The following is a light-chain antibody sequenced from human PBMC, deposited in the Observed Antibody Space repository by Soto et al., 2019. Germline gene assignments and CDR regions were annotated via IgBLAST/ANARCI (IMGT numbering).Light chain of an antibody. CDR2: GAS. J-gene: IGKJ4*01. CDR1: QNVSSSY. Sequence: EIVLTQSPGTLSLSPGERATLSCRASQNVSSSYLAWYQQKPGQAPRLLIYGASSRATGIPDRFSASGSGTDFTLIISRLEPEDFAVYYCQQYGSSPLTFGGGTKVEIK. CDR3: QQYGSSPLT. V-gene: IGKV3-20*01.